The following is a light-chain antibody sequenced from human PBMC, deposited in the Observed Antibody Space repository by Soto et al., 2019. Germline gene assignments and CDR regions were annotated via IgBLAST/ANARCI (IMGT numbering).Light chain of an antibody. Sequence: QSALTQSSSASASLGSSVKLTCTLSSGHSSYIIAWHQQQPGKAPRYLMKLEGSGNYNKGSGVPDRFSGSSSGADRYLTISILLFEDEADYYCETWDSNTRVFGGGTKLTVL. J-gene: IGLJ3*02. CDR1: SGHSSYI. V-gene: IGLV4-60*02. CDR3: ETWDSNTRV. CDR2: LEGSGNY.